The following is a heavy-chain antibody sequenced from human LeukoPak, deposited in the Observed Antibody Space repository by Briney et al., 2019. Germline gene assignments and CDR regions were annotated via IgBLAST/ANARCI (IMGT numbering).Heavy chain of an antibody. J-gene: IGHJ3*02. V-gene: IGHV4-30-2*01. D-gene: IGHD3-10*01. CDR2: IYHSGST. CDR3: ARGTYYYGSGSYYDAFDI. CDR1: GGSISSGGYS. Sequence: SETLSLTCAVSGGSISSGGYSWSWIRQPPGKGLEWIGYIYHSGSTYYNPSLKSRVTISVDRSKNQFSLKLSSVTAADTAVYYCARGTYYYGSGSYYDAFDIWGQGTMVTVSS.